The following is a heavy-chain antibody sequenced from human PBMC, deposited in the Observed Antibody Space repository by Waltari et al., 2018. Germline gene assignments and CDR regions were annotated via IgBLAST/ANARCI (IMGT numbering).Heavy chain of an antibody. CDR2: IYSGGST. CDR3: ARGYKGYYDGMDV. Sequence: EVQLVESVGGFIQPGGSLRLSCAASGFTVRSNYLSRVRPPPGKGLEWVSVIYSGGSTYYADSVKGRFTISRDNSKNTLYLQMNSLRAEDTAVYYCARGYKGYYDGMDVWGQGTTVTVSS. CDR1: GFTVRSNY. D-gene: IGHD1-20*01. J-gene: IGHJ6*02. V-gene: IGHV3-53*01.